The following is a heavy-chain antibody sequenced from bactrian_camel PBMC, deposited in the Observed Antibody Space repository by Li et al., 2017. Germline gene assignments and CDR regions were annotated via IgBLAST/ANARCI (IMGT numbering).Heavy chain of an antibody. Sequence: VQLVESGGGSVQAGGSLRLSCTDSGLTYGSYCLGWFRQAVGKEREGVASITRIHGGTAYADSVKGRFIISRDNTKNTWYLQMNILKPEDTAMYYCAAVVGCSTAPWLRDPGQRQGPIYWGQGTQVTVS. V-gene: IGHV3S55*01. D-gene: IGHD7*01. CDR3: AAVVGCSTAPWLRDPGQRQGPIY. J-gene: IGHJ4*01. CDR1: GLTYGSYC. CDR2: ITRIHGGT.